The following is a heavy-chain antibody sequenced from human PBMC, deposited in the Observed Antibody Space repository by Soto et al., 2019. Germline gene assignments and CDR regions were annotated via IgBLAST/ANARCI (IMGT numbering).Heavy chain of an antibody. J-gene: IGHJ6*03. Sequence: SETLSLTCAVYGGSFSGYYWSWIRQPPGKGLEWIGEINHSGSTNYNPSLKSRVTISVDTSKDQFSLKLSSVTAADTAVYYCARDGSGSGYYYYYMNVWGKGTTVTVSS. D-gene: IGHD6-19*01. CDR1: GGSFSGYY. CDR3: ARDGSGSGYYYYYMNV. CDR2: INHSGST. V-gene: IGHV4-34*01.